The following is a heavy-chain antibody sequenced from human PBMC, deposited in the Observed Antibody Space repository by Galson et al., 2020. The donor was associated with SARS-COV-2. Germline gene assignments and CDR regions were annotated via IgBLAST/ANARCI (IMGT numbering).Heavy chain of an antibody. CDR2: IIPIFGTA. CDR1: GGTFSSYA. CDR3: ARDKKVGGSRYCTNGVCYWHNWVDP. Sequence: SVKVSCKASGGTFSSYAISWVRQAPGQGLEWMGGIIPIFGTANYAQKFQGRVTITADESTSTAYMELSSLRSEDTAVYYCARDKKVGGSRYCTNGVCYWHNWVDPWGQGNLVNVSS. V-gene: IGHV1-69*13. D-gene: IGHD2-8*01. J-gene: IGHJ5*02.